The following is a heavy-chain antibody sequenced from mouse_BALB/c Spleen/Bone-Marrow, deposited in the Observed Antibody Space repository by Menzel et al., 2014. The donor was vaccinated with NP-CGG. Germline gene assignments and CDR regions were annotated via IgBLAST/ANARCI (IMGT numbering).Heavy chain of an antibody. J-gene: IGHJ1*01. V-gene: IGHV1-59*01. CDR3: TRQDYYGNSYWYFDV. D-gene: IGHD1-1*01. CDR1: GYTFTSYW. Sequence: QVQLQQSGADLVRPGASVKLSCKASGYTFTSYWINWVKQRPGQGLEWIGNIYPSDSYTNYNQKFRDKATLTVATSSSTAYMQLSSSTSEDSAVYYCTRQDYYGNSYWYFDVWGAGTTVTVSS. CDR2: IYPSDSYT.